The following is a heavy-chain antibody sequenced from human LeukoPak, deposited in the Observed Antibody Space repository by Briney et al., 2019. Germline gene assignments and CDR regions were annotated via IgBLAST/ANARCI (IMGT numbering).Heavy chain of an antibody. CDR2: IYTRGST. D-gene: IGHD2-15*01. J-gene: IGHJ3*02. V-gene: IGHV4-4*07. Sequence: SETLSLTCTVSGGFINNYYWSWIRQPAGKGLEWIGRIYTRGSTNYNTPLKSRVTMSVDTSKNQFYLKLSSVNAEDTAGYYCARGRYCSADICSGGDAFDIWGQGTMVSVSS. CDR3: ARGRYCSADICSGGDAFDI. CDR1: GGFINNYY.